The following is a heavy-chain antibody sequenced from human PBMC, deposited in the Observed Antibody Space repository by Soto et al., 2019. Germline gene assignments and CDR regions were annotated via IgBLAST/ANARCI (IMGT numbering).Heavy chain of an antibody. CDR2: IYPGDSDT. J-gene: IGHJ4*02. D-gene: IGHD5-12*01. Sequence: XESLYTSGRASGYSFTSYWLGWVRQMPGKGLEWMGIIYPGDSDTRYSPSFQGQVTISADKSISTAYLQWSSLKASDTAMYYCARRDGYNWGFDYWGQGTLVTVSS. V-gene: IGHV5-51*01. CDR3: ARRDGYNWGFDY. CDR1: GYSFTSYW.